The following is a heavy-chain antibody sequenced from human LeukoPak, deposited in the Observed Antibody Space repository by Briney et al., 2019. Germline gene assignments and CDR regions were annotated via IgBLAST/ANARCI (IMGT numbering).Heavy chain of an antibody. V-gene: IGHV1-46*01. CDR2: INPSGGST. CDR1: GYTFTSYY. J-gene: IGHJ6*02. D-gene: IGHD5-18*01. CDR3: AREDSYGSYYYYYGMDV. Sequence: ASVKVSCKASGYTFTSYYMHWVRQAPGQGLEWMGIINPSGGSTSYAQKFQGRVTMTRDTSTSTVCMELSSLRSEDTAVYYCAREDSYGSYYYYYGMDVWGQGTTVTVSS.